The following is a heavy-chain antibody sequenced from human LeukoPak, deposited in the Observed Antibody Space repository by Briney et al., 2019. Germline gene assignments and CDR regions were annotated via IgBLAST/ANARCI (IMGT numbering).Heavy chain of an antibody. CDR1: GFIFSSYG. D-gene: IGHD6-13*01. V-gene: IGHV3-30*18. J-gene: IGHJ4*02. CDR3: AKPVGYSSSWFDY. Sequence: PGRSLRLSCAASGFIFSSYGMHWVRQAPGKGLEWVAAISYDGSNKYYAESVKGRFTISRDTSKNTLYLQMNSLRAEGTAVYYCAKPVGYSSSWFDYWGQGTLVTVSS. CDR2: ISYDGSNK.